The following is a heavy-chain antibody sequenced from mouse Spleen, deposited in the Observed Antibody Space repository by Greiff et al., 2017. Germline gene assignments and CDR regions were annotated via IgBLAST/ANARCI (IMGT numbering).Heavy chain of an antibody. D-gene: IGHD2-3*01. CDR3: ARLDDGYSDLDY. Sequence: VQGVESGAELVRPGTSVKMSCKAAGYTFTNYWIGWVKQRPGHGLEWIGDIYPGGGYTNYNEKFKGKATLTADTSSSTAYMQLSSLTSEDSAIYYCARLDDGYSDLDYWGQGTTLTVSS. J-gene: IGHJ2*01. V-gene: IGHV1-63*02. CDR2: IYPGGGYT. CDR1: GYTFTNYW.